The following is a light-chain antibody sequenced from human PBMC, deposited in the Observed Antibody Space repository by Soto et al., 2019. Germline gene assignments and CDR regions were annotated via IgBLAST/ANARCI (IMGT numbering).Light chain of an antibody. CDR3: CSFAGTYTVV. J-gene: IGLJ2*01. CDR2: DVS. Sequence: QLVLTQPRSVSGSPGQSVTISCTGTGSDVGGYDFVSWYQQHPGKAPKLMIYDVSKRPSGVPDRFSGSKSGNTASLTISGLQADDEADYYCCSFAGTYTVVFGGGTKLTVL. V-gene: IGLV2-11*01. CDR1: GSDVGGYDF.